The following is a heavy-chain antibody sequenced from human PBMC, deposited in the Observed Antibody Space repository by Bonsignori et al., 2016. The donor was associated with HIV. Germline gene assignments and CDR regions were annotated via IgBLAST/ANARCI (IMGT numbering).Heavy chain of an antibody. D-gene: IGHD3-3*01. CDR2: INPSGGST. CDR3: ASHPRNYYDFWSSNYYFDY. Sequence: WVRQAPGQGLEWMGIINPSGGSTSYAQKFQGRVTMTRDTSTSTVYMELSSLRSEDTAVYYCASHPRNYYDFWSSNYYFDYWGQGTLVTVSS. J-gene: IGHJ4*02. V-gene: IGHV1-46*01.